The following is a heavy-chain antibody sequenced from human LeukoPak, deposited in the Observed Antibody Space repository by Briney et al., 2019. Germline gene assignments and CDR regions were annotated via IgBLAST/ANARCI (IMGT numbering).Heavy chain of an antibody. CDR3: ARRERYSSSSGVDY. CDR1: GYTFTSYG. CDR2: ISDYNGNT. D-gene: IGHD6-6*01. V-gene: IGHV1-18*01. Sequence: ASVKVSCKASGYTFTSYGISWVRQAPGQGLEWMGWISDYNGNTNYAQKLQGRVTMTTDTSTSTAYMELRSLRSDDTALYYCARRERYSSSSGVDYWGQGTLVTVSS. J-gene: IGHJ4*02.